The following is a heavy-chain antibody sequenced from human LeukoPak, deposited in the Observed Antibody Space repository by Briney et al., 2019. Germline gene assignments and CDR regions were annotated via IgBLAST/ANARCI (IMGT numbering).Heavy chain of an antibody. CDR3: AIETRGTDHNSPI. V-gene: IGHV4-30-4*08. CDR2: FYYSGGT. J-gene: IGHJ3*02. CDR1: GGSISTTDHY. Sequence: PSETLSLTCTVSGGSISTTDHYWRWIRQPPGKGLQWIGYFYYSGGTYYNPSLKSRVTISVDMSKNQFSLKLTSVTAADTAVYYCAIETRGTDHNSPIWGQGTMVTVSS. D-gene: IGHD1-1*01.